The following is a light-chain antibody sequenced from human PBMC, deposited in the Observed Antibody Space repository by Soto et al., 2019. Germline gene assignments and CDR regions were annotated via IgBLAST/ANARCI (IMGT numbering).Light chain of an antibody. Sequence: QLVLTQSSSASASLGSSVKLTCTLSSGHRSYIIAWHQQQPGKAPRYLMKLEGSGSYNKGSGVPDRFSGSSSGADRYLTMSKLWSWDEADYYCETWDSNIRVFGGGTKVTVL. V-gene: IGLV4-60*03. CDR3: ETWDSNIRV. J-gene: IGLJ2*01. CDR1: SGHRSYI. CDR2: LEGSGSY.